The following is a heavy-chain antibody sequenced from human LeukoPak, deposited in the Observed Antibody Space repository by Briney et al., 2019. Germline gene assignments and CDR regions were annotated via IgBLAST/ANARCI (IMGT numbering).Heavy chain of an antibody. V-gene: IGHV3-20*04. CDR2: INWNGGST. CDR1: GFTFDDYG. CDR3: ARDGDYYGSGSYSYFDY. Sequence: GGSLRLSCAASGFTFDDYGMSWVRQAPGKGLEWDSGINWNGGSTGYADSVKGRFTISRDNAKNSLYLQMNSLRAEDTALYYCARDGDYYGSGSYSYFDYWGQGTLVTVSS. J-gene: IGHJ4*02. D-gene: IGHD3-10*01.